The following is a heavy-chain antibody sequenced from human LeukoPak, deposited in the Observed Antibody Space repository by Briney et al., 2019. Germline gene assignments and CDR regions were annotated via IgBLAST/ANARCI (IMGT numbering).Heavy chain of an antibody. CDR3: ARVVQGGSSYGDYSHRGLDIDY. J-gene: IGHJ4*02. CDR2: IYYSGST. V-gene: IGHV4-30-4*02. CDR1: GGSISSGDYY. Sequence: SETLSLTCTVSGGSISSGDYYWSWIRQPPGKGLEWIGYIYYSGSTYYNPSLKSRVTISVDTSKNQFSLKLSSVTAADTAVYYCARVVQGGSSYGDYSHRGLDIDYWGQGTLVTVSS. D-gene: IGHD4-17*01.